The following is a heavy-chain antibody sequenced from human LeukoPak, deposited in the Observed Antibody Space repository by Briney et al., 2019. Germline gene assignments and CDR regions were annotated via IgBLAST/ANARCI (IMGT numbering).Heavy chain of an antibody. CDR1: GYTFTGYY. D-gene: IGHD1-1*01. CDR3: AREGGTWVPFDY. J-gene: IGHJ4*02. V-gene: IGHV1-2*02. CDR2: INPNSGGT. Sequence: ASVKVSCKASGYTFTGYYMHWVRQAPGQGLEWMGWINPNSGGTNYAQKFQGRVTMTTSTSTSIVYMELRSLRSDDTAVYLCAREGGTWVPFDYWGQGTLVTVSS.